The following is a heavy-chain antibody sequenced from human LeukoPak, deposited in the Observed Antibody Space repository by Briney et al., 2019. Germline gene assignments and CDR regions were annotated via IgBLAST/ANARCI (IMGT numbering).Heavy chain of an antibody. CDR3: ARLGFYYYYGMDV. J-gene: IGHJ6*02. V-gene: IGHV5-51*01. D-gene: IGHD7-27*01. CDR2: IYPGDSDT. CDR1: GYSFTNYW. Sequence: GESLKISCKGSGYSFTNYWIGWVRQMPGKGLEWMGIIYPGDSDTRYSPSFQGQVTISADKSISTAYLQWSSLKASDTAMYYCARLGFYYYYGMDVWGQGTTVTVSS.